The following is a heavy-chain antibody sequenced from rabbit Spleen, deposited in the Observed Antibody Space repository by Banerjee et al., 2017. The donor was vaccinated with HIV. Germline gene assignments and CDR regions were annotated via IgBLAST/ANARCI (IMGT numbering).Heavy chain of an antibody. CDR3: ARDAETDSSYWNL. CDR2: IDTNDGDT. D-gene: IGHD8-1*01. J-gene: IGHJ4*01. CDR1: GFSFSSTW. Sequence: QSLEESGGDLVKPGASLTLTCKASGFSFSSTWICWVRQAPGKGLEWIACIDTNDGDTDYANWPKGRFTISKTSSTTVTLQMTSLTAADTATYFCARDAETDSSYWNLWGQGTLVTVS. V-gene: IGHV1S40*01.